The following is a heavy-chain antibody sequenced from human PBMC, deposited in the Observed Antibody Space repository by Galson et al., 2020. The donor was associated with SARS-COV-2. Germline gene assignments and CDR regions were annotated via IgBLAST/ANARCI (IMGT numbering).Heavy chain of an antibody. V-gene: IGHV1-69*13. D-gene: IGHD6-13*01. Sequence: SVTVSCKASGGTFSSYAISWVRQAPGQGRDWMGGNIPIFGTANHAKKVQGRVTITADESTSTAYMELSSLRSEDTAVDYCARGGFRVGGSSSDLGNYYYYYMDVWGKGTTVTVSS. CDR3: ARGGFRVGGSSSDLGNYYYYYMDV. CDR1: GGTFSSYA. J-gene: IGHJ6*03. CDR2: NIPIFGTA.